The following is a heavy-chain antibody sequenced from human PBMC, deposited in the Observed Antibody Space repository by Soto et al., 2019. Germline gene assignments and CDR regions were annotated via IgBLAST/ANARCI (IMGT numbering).Heavy chain of an antibody. V-gene: IGHV3-73*01. CDR1: GFTFSGSA. CDR2: IRSKANSYAT. Sequence: GGSLRLSCAASGFTFSGSAMHWVRQASGKGLEWVGRIRSKANSYATAYAASVKGRFTISRDDSKNTAYLQMNSLKTEDTAVYYCTLVAKVAGMAAVDYWGQGTLVTVSS. CDR3: TLVAKVAGMAAVDY. J-gene: IGHJ4*02. D-gene: IGHD6-19*01.